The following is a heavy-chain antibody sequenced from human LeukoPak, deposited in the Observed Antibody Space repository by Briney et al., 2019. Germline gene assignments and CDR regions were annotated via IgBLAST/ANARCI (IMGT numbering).Heavy chain of an antibody. D-gene: IGHD4-17*01. J-gene: IGHJ4*02. CDR1: GFTVSSSY. V-gene: IGHV3-66*01. CDR3: VYGDFVRTVNYFDY. CDR2: IYSGGNT. Sequence: GGSLRLSCAASGFTVSSSYMSWVRQAPGKGLQWVSVIYSGGNTYYADSVRGRFTTSRDNSKNSLFLQMNSLRAEDTALYYCVYGDFVRTVNYFDYWGQGTRVTVSS.